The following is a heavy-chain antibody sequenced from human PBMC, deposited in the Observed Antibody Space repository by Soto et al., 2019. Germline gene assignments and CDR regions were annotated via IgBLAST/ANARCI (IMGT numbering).Heavy chain of an antibody. CDR3: AAGALPEEFDAFDI. Sequence: PGGSLRLSCAASGFTFSNYAMSWVRQTPGKGLEWVSTLSGSGGTTYYADSVKGQFTISRDNSKSTLYLQMNSLRADDTAVYYCAAGALPEEFDAFDIWGQGTMVTVSS. D-gene: IGHD3-10*01. CDR1: GFTFSNYA. CDR2: LSGSGGTT. J-gene: IGHJ3*02. V-gene: IGHV3-23*01.